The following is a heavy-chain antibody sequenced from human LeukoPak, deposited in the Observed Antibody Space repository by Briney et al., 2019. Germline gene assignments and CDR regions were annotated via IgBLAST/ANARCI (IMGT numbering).Heavy chain of an antibody. V-gene: IGHV1-2*02. CDR2: INPNSGGT. CDR1: GYTFTGYY. J-gene: IGHJ4*02. Sequence: ASVKVSCKASGYTFTGYYMHWVRQAPGQGLEWMGWINPNSGGTNYAQKFQGRVTMTRDTSISTAYMELSRLRSDDTAVYYCARDLRRGWPYFDYWGQGTLVTVSS. CDR3: ARDLRRGWPYFDY. D-gene: IGHD6-19*01.